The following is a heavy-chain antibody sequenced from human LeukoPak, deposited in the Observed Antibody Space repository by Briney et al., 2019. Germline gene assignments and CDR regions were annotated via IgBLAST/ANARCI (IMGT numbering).Heavy chain of an antibody. J-gene: IGHJ3*02. Sequence: PGGSLRLSCAASGFTFSSYSMNWVRQAPGKGLEWVSSISSSSSYIYYADSVKGRFTISRDNAKNSLYLQMNSLRAEDTAVYYCAVLRITIFGVPQGDAFDIWGQGTMVTVSS. CDR3: AVLRITIFGVPQGDAFDI. D-gene: IGHD3-3*01. CDR2: ISSSSSYI. CDR1: GFTFSSYS. V-gene: IGHV3-21*01.